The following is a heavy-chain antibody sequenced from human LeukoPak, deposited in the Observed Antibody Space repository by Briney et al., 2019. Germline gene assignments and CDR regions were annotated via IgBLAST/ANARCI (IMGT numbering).Heavy chain of an antibody. J-gene: IGHJ5*02. CDR1: GFTFSSYA. CDR3: ARAATAIPEHP. D-gene: IGHD2-2*02. Sequence: GGSLRLSCAASGFTFSSYAMHWVRQAPGKGLGWVAVISYDGSNKYYADSVKGRFTISRDNSKNTLYLQMNSLRAEDTAVYYCARAATAIPEHPWGQGTLVTVSS. CDR2: ISYDGSNK. V-gene: IGHV3-30-3*01.